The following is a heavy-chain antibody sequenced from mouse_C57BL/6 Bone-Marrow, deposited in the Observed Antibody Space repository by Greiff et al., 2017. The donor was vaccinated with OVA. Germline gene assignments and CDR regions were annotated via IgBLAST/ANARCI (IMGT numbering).Heavy chain of an antibody. V-gene: IGHV3-6*01. J-gene: IGHJ4*01. CDR3: ARGDTTVVNFYYYAMDY. CDR1: GYSITSGYY. CDR2: ISYDGSN. Sequence: EVKLLESGPGLVKPSQSLSLTCSVTGYSITSGYYWNWIRQFPGNKLEWMGYISYDGSNNYNPSLKNRISITRDTSKNQFFLKLNSVTTEDTATYYCARGDTTVVNFYYYAMDYWGQGTSVTVSS. D-gene: IGHD1-1*01.